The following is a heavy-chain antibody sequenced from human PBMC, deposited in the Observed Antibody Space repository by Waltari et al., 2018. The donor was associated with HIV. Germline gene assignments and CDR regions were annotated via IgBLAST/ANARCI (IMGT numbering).Heavy chain of an antibody. J-gene: IGHJ5*02. CDR1: GYTFTTYN. Sequence: QVQLVQSGAEVKEPGAAVTVSCKASGYTFTTYNMHWVRQAPGQRLEWMGWINAANGNIKYSQKFQGRVTITRDTSASTVYMELISLRAEDTAVYYCARDVDRGRGNWFDPWGQGTLVTVSS. CDR2: INAANGNI. CDR3: ARDVDRGRGNWFDP. V-gene: IGHV1-3*01. D-gene: IGHD3-10*01.